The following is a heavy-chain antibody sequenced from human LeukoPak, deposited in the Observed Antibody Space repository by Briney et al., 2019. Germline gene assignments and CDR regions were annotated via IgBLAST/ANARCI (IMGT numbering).Heavy chain of an antibody. V-gene: IGHV3-23*01. J-gene: IGHJ4*02. D-gene: IGHD2-2*01. CDR2: ISGSGGST. CDR1: GFTFSSYA. CDR3: AKSPGYAVVPAAMYFDY. Sequence: GGSLRLSCAASGFTFSSYAMSWVRQAPGKGLEWVSAISGSGGSTYYADSVKGRFTIPRDNSKNTLYLQMNSLRAEDTAVYYCAKSPGYAVVPAAMYFDYWGQGTLVTVSS.